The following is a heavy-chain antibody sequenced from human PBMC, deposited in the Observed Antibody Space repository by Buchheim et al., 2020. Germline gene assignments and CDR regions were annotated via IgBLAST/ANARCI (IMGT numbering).Heavy chain of an antibody. CDR2: IYYSGST. Sequence: QVQLQESGPGLVKPSETLSLTRTVSGGSISSYYWSWIRQPPGKGLEWIGYIYYSGSTNYNPSLKSRVTISVDTSKNQFSLQLSSVTAADTAVYYCARDRLKCTNGVCFYGMDVWGQGTT. D-gene: IGHD2-8*01. J-gene: IGHJ6*02. CDR1: GGSISSYY. V-gene: IGHV4-59*01. CDR3: ARDRLKCTNGVCFYGMDV.